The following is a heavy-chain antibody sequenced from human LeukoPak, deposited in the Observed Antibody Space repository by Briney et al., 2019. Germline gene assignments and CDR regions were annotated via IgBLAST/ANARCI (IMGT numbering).Heavy chain of an antibody. J-gene: IGHJ4*02. CDR2: IIPIFGTA. V-gene: IGHV1-69*13. D-gene: IGHD5-18*01. CDR1: GGTFSSYA. CDR3: ARGYSYGYYFDY. Sequence: ASVKVSCKASGGTFSSYAISWVRQAPGQGLEWMGGIIPIFGTANHAQKFQGRVTITADESTSTAYMELSSLRSEDTAVYYCARGYSYGYYFDYWGQGTLVTVSS.